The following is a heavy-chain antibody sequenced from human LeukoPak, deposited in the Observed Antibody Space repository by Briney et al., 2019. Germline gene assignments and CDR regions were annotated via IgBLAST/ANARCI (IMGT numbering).Heavy chain of an antibody. V-gene: IGHV1-69*05. Sequence: ASVKVSCKASVGTFSSYAISWVRQAPGQGLEWMGGSIPIFGTANYAQKFQGRVTITTDESTSTAYMELSSLRSEDTAVYYCAREPNWNGNYMDVWGKGTTVTVSS. J-gene: IGHJ6*03. CDR1: VGTFSSYA. CDR3: AREPNWNGNYMDV. D-gene: IGHD1-1*01. CDR2: SIPIFGTA.